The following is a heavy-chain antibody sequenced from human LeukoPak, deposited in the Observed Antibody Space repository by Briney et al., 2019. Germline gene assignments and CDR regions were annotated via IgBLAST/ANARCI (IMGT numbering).Heavy chain of an antibody. CDR2: IYHSGST. Sequence: PSETLSLTCTVSGYSISSGYYWGWIRQPPGKGLESIGSIYHSGSTYYNPSLKSRVTISVDTSQNQFSLKVTSVTAADTAVYYCAKAPPKELDFWSGYYNYMDVWGKGTTVTVSS. V-gene: IGHV4-38-2*02. J-gene: IGHJ6*03. D-gene: IGHD3-3*01. CDR3: AKAPPKELDFWSGYYNYMDV. CDR1: GYSISSGYY.